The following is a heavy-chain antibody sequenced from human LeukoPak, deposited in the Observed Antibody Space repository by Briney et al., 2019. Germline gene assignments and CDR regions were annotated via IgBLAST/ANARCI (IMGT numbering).Heavy chain of an antibody. Sequence: GGSLRLSCAASGFTFSRYAMNWVRQAPGQGLEWVSSISGSSSYIYYADSVKGRFTISRDNAKNSLYLQMNSLRAEDTAVYYCARGRLGRAAAFDYWGQGTLVTVSS. CDR1: GFTFSRYA. D-gene: IGHD6-13*01. J-gene: IGHJ4*02. V-gene: IGHV3-21*01. CDR2: ISGSSSYI. CDR3: ARGRLGRAAAFDY.